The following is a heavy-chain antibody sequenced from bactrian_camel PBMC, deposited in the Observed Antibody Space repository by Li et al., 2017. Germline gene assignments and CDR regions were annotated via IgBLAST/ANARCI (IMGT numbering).Heavy chain of an antibody. J-gene: IGHJ4*01. V-gene: IGHV3S1*01. CDR3: AKAEYGGSSYKF. Sequence: QVQLVESGGGLVQPGGSLRLSCAASGFTFNLHWMYWVRQAPGKGLEWISAINSGATSTYYGDSVNGRFTISRDNANNTLFLQLNSLKTEDTAVYYCAKAEYGGSSYKFWGQGTQVTVS. CDR2: INSGATST. CDR1: GFTFNLHW. D-gene: IGHD6*01.